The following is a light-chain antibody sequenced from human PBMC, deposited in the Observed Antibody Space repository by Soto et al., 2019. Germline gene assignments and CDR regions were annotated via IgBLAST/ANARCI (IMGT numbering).Light chain of an antibody. CDR3: QQRSSWPLT. J-gene: IGKJ4*01. Sequence: ELALTQPPGTLSLSPGERATLSCRASQSVSSNYLAWYQQKPGQAPRLLIYGASNRATGIPARFSGSGSGTDFTLTISSLEPEDFAVYYCQQRSSWPLTFGGGTKVDIK. CDR2: GAS. CDR1: QSVSSNY. V-gene: IGKV3D-20*02.